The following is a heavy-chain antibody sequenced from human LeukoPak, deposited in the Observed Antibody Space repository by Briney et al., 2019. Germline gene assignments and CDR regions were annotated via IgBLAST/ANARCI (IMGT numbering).Heavy chain of an antibody. CDR2: ISSSSSYI. V-gene: IGHV3-21*04. D-gene: IGHD3-22*01. Sequence: PGGSLRLSCAASGFTFSSYSMNWVRQAPGKGLEWVSSISSSSSYIYYADSVKGRFTISRDNSKNTLYLQMNSLRAEDTAVYYCAKSIVVVIDRPFDYWGQGTLVTVST. J-gene: IGHJ4*02. CDR1: GFTFSSYS. CDR3: AKSIVVVIDRPFDY.